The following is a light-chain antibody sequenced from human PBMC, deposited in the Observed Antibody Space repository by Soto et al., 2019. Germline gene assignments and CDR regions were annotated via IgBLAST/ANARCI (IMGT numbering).Light chain of an antibody. CDR1: QSVSSTY. V-gene: IGKV3-20*01. CDR2: RAS. J-gene: IGKJ5*01. CDR3: QQYGSSPPIT. Sequence: EIVLTQSPGTLSLSPGERATLSCRASQSVSSTYLAWYQQQPGQAPRLLIYRASTRATGIPDRFSGSGSGTDFTLTLSRLEPEDFAVYYCQQYGSSPPITFGQGTRLEIK.